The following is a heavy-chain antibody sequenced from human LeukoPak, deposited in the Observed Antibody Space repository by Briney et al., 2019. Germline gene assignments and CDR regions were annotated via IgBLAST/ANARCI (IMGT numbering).Heavy chain of an antibody. V-gene: IGHV3-7*01. J-gene: IGHJ4*02. D-gene: IGHD3-9*01. CDR1: GFIFRDYW. CDR3: ARADYYDILTGYYYFDY. CDR2: ISQDAGVT. Sequence: PGGSLRLSCATSGFIFRDYWMSWVRQVPGKGLEWVASISQDAGVTTYLDSVKGRFTISRDNAKNSLYLQMNSLRAEDTAVYYCARADYYDILTGYYYFDYWGQGTLVTVSS.